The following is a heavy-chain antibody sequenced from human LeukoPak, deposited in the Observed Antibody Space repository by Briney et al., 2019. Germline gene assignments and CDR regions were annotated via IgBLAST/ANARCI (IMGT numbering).Heavy chain of an antibody. V-gene: IGHV3-53*01. CDR1: GFTVSSND. Sequence: GGSLRLSCAASGFTVSSNDMSWVRQAPGKGLEWVSASDTGNTYHADSVKGRFTISRDSSKNTLFLQMNRLRPEDAAVYYCAKAPVTTCRGAFCYPFDYWGQGTLVIVSS. CDR2: SDTGNT. D-gene: IGHD2-15*01. CDR3: AKAPVTTCRGAFCYPFDY. J-gene: IGHJ4*02.